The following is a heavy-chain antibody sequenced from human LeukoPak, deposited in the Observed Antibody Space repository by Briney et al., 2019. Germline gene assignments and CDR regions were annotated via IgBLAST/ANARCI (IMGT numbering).Heavy chain of an antibody. CDR1: GGSFSGYY. CDR2: INHSGST. Sequence: PSETLSLTCAVYGGSFSGYYWSWIRQPPGKGLEWIGEINHSGSTNYNPSLKSRVTISVDKSKNQFSLKLSSVTAADTAVYYCARVPGYSSGWYVDYWGQGTLVTVSS. D-gene: IGHD6-19*01. J-gene: IGHJ4*02. V-gene: IGHV4-34*01. CDR3: ARVPGYSSGWYVDY.